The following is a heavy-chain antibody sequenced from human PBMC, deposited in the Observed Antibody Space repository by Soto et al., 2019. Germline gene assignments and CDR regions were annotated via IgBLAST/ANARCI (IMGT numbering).Heavy chain of an antibody. CDR2: TYYSGST. CDR1: GGSISSYY. V-gene: IGHV4-59*01. J-gene: IGHJ4*02. Sequence: SETLSLTCTVSGGSISSYYWSWIRQPPGKGLEWIGYTYYSGSTNYNPSLKSRVTISVDTSKNQFSLKLSSVTAADTAVYYCARVNSSSFVDYWGQGTLVTVSS. D-gene: IGHD6-6*01. CDR3: ARVNSSSFVDY.